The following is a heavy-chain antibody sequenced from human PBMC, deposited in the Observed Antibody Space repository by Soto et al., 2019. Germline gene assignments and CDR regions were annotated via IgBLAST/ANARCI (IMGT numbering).Heavy chain of an antibody. Sequence: PGGSVTLSCAASGFTFNTFGMHWDRQAPGKGLVWVAVISYDGSDKYYSDSARGRFTISRDNSMNTLYLQMNSLRTEDTADYYCAKSPNFYCSSYHCYKYYFDYWGQGTLVTVSS. CDR3: AKSPNFYCSSYHCYKYYFDY. V-gene: IGHV3-30*18. CDR1: GFTFNTFG. J-gene: IGHJ4*02. CDR2: ISYDGSDK. D-gene: IGHD2-2*01.